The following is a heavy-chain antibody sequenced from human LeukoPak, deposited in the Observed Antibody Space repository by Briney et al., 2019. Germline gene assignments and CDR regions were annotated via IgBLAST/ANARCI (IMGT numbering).Heavy chain of an antibody. J-gene: IGHJ4*02. V-gene: IGHV4-59*01. D-gene: IGHD7-27*01. CDR2: FHYSGTT. Sequence: SETLSLACTLSARSISIYYWSWIRQPPGKWLEWIGYFHYSGTTNYNPSLKSRVTISVDTSKNQFSLKLSSVTAADTAVYYWARVDANWGVVDYWGQGTLVTVSS. CDR1: ARSISIYY. CDR3: ARVDANWGVVDY.